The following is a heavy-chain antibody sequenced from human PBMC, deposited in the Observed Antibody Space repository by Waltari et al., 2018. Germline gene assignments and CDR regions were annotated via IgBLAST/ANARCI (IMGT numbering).Heavy chain of an antibody. CDR1: GFTFGSYA. V-gene: IGHV3-23*01. Sequence: EVQLLESGGGLVQPGGSLRLSCAASGFTFGSYAMSWVRQAPGKGLEWVSGISGSGVSTYYAAPLKGRFTISRDNSKNTLYLQMNSLRADDTAVYYCAKSPFTSSWSRFDYWGQGTRVTVSS. J-gene: IGHJ4*02. CDR2: ISGSGVST. D-gene: IGHD6-13*01. CDR3: AKSPFTSSWSRFDY.